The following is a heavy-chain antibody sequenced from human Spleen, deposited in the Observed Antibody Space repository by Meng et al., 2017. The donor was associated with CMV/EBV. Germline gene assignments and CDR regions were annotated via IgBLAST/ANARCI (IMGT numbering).Heavy chain of an antibody. Sequence: GESLKISCVASGFTFSSYSMNWVRQAPGKGLEWVSSIGSGDKYIQYADSVKGRFTISRDNAKNSLYLHMNSLRAEDTALYYCARDYGDYLYDYWGQGTLVTVSS. CDR1: GFTFSSYS. CDR3: ARDYGDYLYDY. CDR2: IGSGDKYI. V-gene: IGHV3-21*04. J-gene: IGHJ4*02. D-gene: IGHD4-17*01.